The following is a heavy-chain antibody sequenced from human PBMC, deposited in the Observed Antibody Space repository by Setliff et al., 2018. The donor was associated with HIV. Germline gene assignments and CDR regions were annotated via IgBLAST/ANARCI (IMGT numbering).Heavy chain of an antibody. J-gene: IGHJ6*02. CDR2: VNWNGDST. CDR1: GFRFDEYH. CDR3: AREDPYYYGMDV. Sequence: PGESLKLSCATSGFRFDEYHVSWVRQAPGKGLEWVSGVNWNGDSTGYADSVKGRFTISRDNANRSVYLQMNSLTAEDTAIYYCAREDPYYYGMDVWGQGTSVTVSS. V-gene: IGHV3-20*04.